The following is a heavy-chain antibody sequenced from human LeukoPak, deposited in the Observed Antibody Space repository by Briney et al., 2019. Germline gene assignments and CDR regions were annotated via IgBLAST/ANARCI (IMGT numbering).Heavy chain of an antibody. J-gene: IGHJ4*02. D-gene: IGHD3-22*01. Sequence: GGSLRLSCAASGFTFSSYGMHWVRQAPGKGLEWVAVIWCDGSNKYYADSVKGRFTISRDNSKNTLYLQMNSLRAEDTAVYYCARAQGYYDSSGYPIDYWGQGTLVTVSS. CDR3: ARAQGYYDSSGYPIDY. CDR2: IWCDGSNK. CDR1: GFTFSSYG. V-gene: IGHV3-33*01.